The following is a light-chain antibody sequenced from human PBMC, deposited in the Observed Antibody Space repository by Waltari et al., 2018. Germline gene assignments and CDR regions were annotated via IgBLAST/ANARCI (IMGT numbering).Light chain of an antibody. Sequence: QSQFPFFDFLGDRVPITCRASQTISRYLNWYQQKPGKAPNLLIYAASSLQSGVPSRFSGSGSGRDFTLIITSLQPEDFATYYCQQSYSFTRTFGQGTKVEIK. CDR2: AAS. V-gene: IGKV1-39*01. CDR3: QQSYSFTRT. J-gene: IGKJ1*01. CDR1: QTISRY.